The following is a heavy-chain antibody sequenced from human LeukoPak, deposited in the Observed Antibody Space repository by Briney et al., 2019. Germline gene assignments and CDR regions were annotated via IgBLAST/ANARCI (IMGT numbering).Heavy chain of an antibody. V-gene: IGHV5-51*01. J-gene: IGHJ3*02. CDR2: IYPGDSDT. CDR3: ARKPIVVVVAAPGAAFDI. D-gene: IGHD2-15*01. CDR1: GYSFTSYW. Sequence: GESLKISCKGSGYSFTSYWIGWVRQMPGKGLEWMGIIYPGDSDTRYSPSFQGQVTISADKSISTAYLQWSSLKASDTAMYYCARKPIVVVVAAPGAAFDIWGQGTMVTVSS.